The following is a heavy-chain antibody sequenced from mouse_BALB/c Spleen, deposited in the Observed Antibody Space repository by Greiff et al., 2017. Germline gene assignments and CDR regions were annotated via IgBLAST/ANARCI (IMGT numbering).Heavy chain of an antibody. CDR2: IRNKANGYTT. CDR3: AREGGNYVPFAY. Sequence: EVQRVESGGGLVQPGGSLRLSCATSGFTFTDYYMSWVRQPPGKALEWLGFIRNKANGYTTEYSASVKGRFTISRDNSQSILYLQMNTLRAEDSATYYCAREGGNYVPFAYWGQGTLVTVSA. V-gene: IGHV7-3*02. D-gene: IGHD2-1*01. CDR1: GFTFTDYY. J-gene: IGHJ3*01.